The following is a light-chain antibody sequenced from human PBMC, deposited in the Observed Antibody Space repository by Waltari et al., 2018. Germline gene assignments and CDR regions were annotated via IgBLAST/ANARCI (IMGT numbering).Light chain of an antibody. J-gene: IGLJ3*02. CDR2: AVR. CDR1: SSDIGSYDL. CDR3: CSSAGDGTLL. Sequence: QSALTQPASVSASPGQSITISCTGTSSDIGSYDLVSWYQQHPGKAPKLIVYAVRERPSGGSSRCSGSKAGNTASLTISGLQAEDEADYDCSSAGDGTLLFGGGTKLTVL. V-gene: IGLV2-23*02.